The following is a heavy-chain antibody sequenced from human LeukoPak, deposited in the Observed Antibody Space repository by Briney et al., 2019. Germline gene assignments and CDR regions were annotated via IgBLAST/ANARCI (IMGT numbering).Heavy chain of an antibody. V-gene: IGHV1-18*04. J-gene: IGHJ6*01. CDR1: GYTFTSYG. D-gene: IGHD2-2*01. Sequence: ASVKVSCKASGYTFTSYGISWVRQAPGQGLEWMGWISAYNGSTNYAQKLQGRVTMTTDTSTSTAYMELRSLRSDDTAVYYCARERAYCSSTSCYWVYYYYGMAVWGKGPRSPSPQ. CDR2: ISAYNGST. CDR3: ARERAYCSSTSCYWVYYYYGMAV.